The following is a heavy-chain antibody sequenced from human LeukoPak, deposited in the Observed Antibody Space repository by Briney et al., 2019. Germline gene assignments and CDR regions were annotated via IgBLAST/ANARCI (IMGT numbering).Heavy chain of an antibody. D-gene: IGHD4-23*01. V-gene: IGHV3-11*01. CDR2: ISSSGSDI. CDR1: GFTFSGHY. J-gene: IGHJ3*02. Sequence: GGSLRLSCVASGFTFSGHYMGWIRQAPGKGLEWISYISSSGSDIYYTGSMKGRFTISRDNAKNSLFLQMNSLRGDDTALYYCARGFYGGNPLDAFDIWGQGTMVTVSS. CDR3: ARGFYGGNPLDAFDI.